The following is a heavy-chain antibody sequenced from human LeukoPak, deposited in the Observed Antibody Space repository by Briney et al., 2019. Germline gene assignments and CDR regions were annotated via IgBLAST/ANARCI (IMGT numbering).Heavy chain of an antibody. J-gene: IGHJ3*02. Sequence: GGSLRLSCAASGFTFSSYSMNWVRQAPGKGLEWVSSISSSSSYIYYADSVKGRFTISRDNAKNSLYLQMNSLRAEDTAVYYCARDYRAYYGSGSRGAFDIWGQGAMVTVSS. V-gene: IGHV3-21*01. CDR2: ISSSSSYI. CDR1: GFTFSSYS. CDR3: ARDYRAYYGSGSRGAFDI. D-gene: IGHD3-10*01.